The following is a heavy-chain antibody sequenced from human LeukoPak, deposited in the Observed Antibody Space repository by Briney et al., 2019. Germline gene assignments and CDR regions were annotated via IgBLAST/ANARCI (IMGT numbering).Heavy chain of an antibody. J-gene: IGHJ4*02. V-gene: IGHV1-46*01. D-gene: IGHD6-13*01. CDR3: ARLAAPGTSSDY. Sequence: ASVTISCKASGYTFFTAYHMHWVRQAPGQGLEWMGVINPRGGATTYAQKFQGRVTMTTDTSTSTVDMQLSSLRSEDTAVYYCARLAAPGTSSDYWGQGTLVTVSS. CDR1: GYTFFTAYH. CDR2: INPRGGAT.